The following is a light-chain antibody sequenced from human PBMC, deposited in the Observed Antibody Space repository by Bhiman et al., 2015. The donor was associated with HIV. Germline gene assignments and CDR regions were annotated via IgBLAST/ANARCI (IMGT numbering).Light chain of an antibody. CDR3: QSYDSSNLWV. Sequence: NSMLTQPHSVSESPGKTVTIPCTRSSGSIASNYVQWYQQRPGSSPTTVIYEDNQRPSGVPDRFSGSIDSSSNSASLTISGLKTEDEADYYCQSYDSSNLWVFGGGTKLTVL. J-gene: IGLJ3*02. V-gene: IGLV6-57*01. CDR2: EDN. CDR1: SGSIASNY.